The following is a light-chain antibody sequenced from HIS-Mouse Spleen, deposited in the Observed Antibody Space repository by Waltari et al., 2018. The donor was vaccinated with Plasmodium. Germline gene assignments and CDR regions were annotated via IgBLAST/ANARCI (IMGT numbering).Light chain of an antibody. CDR3: QQYGSSLYT. J-gene: IGKJ2*01. V-gene: IGKV3-20*01. CDR2: GAS. CDR1: QSVSRSS. Sequence: EIVLTQSPGTLSLSPGERAHLSCRASQSVSRSSLAWYQQKPGPAPRLLIYGASSRATGIPDRFSGSGSGTDFTLTISRLEPEDFAVYYCQQYGSSLYTFGQGTKLEIK.